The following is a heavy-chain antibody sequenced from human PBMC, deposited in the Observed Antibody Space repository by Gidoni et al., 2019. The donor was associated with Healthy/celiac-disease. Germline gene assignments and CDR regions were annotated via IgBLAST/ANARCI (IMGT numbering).Heavy chain of an antibody. CDR3: ARGYRMRRIQLCPDY. D-gene: IGHD5-18*01. V-gene: IGHV3-30-3*01. CDR1: GFTFSSYA. J-gene: IGHJ4*02. Sequence: QVQLVESGGGVVSPGRPLRLSCAASGFTFSSYAMHWVRQAPGKGLEWVAVISYDGSNKYYADSVKGRFTISRDNSKNTLYLQMNSLRAEDTAVYYCARGYRMRRIQLCPDYWGQGTLVTVSS. CDR2: ISYDGSNK.